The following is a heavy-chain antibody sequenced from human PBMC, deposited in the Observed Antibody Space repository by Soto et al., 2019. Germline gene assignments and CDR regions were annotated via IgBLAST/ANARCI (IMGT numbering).Heavy chain of an antibody. V-gene: IGHV4-30-4*01. J-gene: IGHJ5*02. CDR1: GGSISSGDYY. D-gene: IGHD6-19*01. Sequence: SETLSLTCTVSGGSISSGDYYWSWIRQPPGKGLAWIGYIYYSGSTYYNPSLKSRITIIPDTSKNQFSLQLNSVTPEDTAVYYCARVVYSSGWYWFDPWGLGTLVTVSS. CDR2: IYYSGST. CDR3: ARVVYSSGWYWFDP.